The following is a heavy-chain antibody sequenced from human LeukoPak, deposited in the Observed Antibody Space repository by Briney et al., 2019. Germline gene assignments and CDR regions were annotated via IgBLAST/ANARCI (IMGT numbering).Heavy chain of an antibody. Sequence: SETLSLTCTVSGGSISSGDYYWSWIRQPPGKGLEWIGYIYYSGSTYYNPYLKSRVTISVDTSKNQFSLKLSSVTAADTAVYYCARGSGSYWFDPWGQGTLVTVSS. CDR2: IYYSGST. CDR3: ARGSGSYWFDP. J-gene: IGHJ5*02. D-gene: IGHD3-10*01. CDR1: GGSISSGDYY. V-gene: IGHV4-30-4*01.